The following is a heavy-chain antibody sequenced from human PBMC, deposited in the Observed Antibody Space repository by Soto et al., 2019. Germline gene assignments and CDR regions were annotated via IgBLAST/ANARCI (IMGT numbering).Heavy chain of an antibody. CDR2: INHSGST. J-gene: IGHJ6*03. CDR1: GGSFSGYY. V-gene: IGHV4-34*01. CDR3: ARCIYCSGGSCYASENYYYYYMDV. D-gene: IGHD2-15*01. Sequence: QVQLQQWGAGLLKPSETLSLTCAVYGGSFSGYYWSWIRQPPGKGLEWIGEINHSGSTNYNPSLKSRVTISVDTSKNQFSRKLSSVTAADTAVYYCARCIYCSGGSCYASENYYYYYMDVWGKGNTVTVSS.